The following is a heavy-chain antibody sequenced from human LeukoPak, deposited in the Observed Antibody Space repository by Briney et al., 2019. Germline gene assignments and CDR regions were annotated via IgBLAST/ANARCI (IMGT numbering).Heavy chain of an antibody. Sequence: PSETLSLTCTVSGGSISSSSYYWGWIRQPPGKGLEWIGSIYYSGSTYYNPSLKSRVTISVDTSKNQFSLKLSSVTAADTAVYYCARQPTYYYDSSGYWYDYWGQGTLVTVSS. CDR3: ARQPTYYYDSSGYWYDY. D-gene: IGHD3-22*01. V-gene: IGHV4-39*01. CDR1: GGSISSSSYY. CDR2: IYYSGST. J-gene: IGHJ4*02.